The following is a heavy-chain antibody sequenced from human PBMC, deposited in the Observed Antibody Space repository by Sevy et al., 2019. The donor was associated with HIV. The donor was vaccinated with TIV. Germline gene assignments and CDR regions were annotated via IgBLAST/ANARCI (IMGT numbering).Heavy chain of an antibody. V-gene: IGHV1-69*13. Sequence: ASVKVSCKASGGIFRSNAISWVRQAPGQGLEWRGGIIAVFGTTNYPQKFQGRVTVSADESRSTAYMELSSLRSEDTAVYYCTRDKYYYVSGSFDYWGQGTQVTVSS. CDR1: GGIFRSNA. D-gene: IGHD3-10*01. CDR3: TRDKYYYVSGSFDY. J-gene: IGHJ4*01. CDR2: IIAVFGTT.